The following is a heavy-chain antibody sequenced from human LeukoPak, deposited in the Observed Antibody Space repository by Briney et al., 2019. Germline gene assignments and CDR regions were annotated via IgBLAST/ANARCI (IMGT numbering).Heavy chain of an antibody. Sequence: PGGSLRLSCAASGFTFSSSWMHWVRQGPGKGLVWVARMNADGRTINYADSVKGRFTISRDSAKNTLYLQMNSLRTEDAAVYYCARAGNYYFDLWGRGTQVTVSS. D-gene: IGHD1-7*01. CDR2: MNADGRTI. CDR1: GFTFSSSW. V-gene: IGHV3-74*01. CDR3: ARAGNYYFDL. J-gene: IGHJ2*01.